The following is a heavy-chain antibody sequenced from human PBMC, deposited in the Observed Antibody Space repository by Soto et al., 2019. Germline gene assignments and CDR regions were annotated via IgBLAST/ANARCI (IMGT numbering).Heavy chain of an antibody. CDR1: GGSISSSNW. Sequence: SETLSLTCAVSGGSISSSNWWSWVRQPPGKGLEWIGEIYHSGSTNYNPSLKSRVTISVDKSKNQFSLKLSSVTAADTAVYYCARDRIAAASSPRYGMDVWGQGTTVTVS. CDR3: ARDRIAAASSPRYGMDV. V-gene: IGHV4-4*02. CDR2: IYHSGST. J-gene: IGHJ6*02. D-gene: IGHD6-13*01.